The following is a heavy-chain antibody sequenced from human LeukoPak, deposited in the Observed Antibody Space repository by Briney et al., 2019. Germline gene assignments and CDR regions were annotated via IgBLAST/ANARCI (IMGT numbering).Heavy chain of an antibody. D-gene: IGHD6-19*01. Sequence: PGGSLRLSCAASGFTVSSNYMTWVRGAPGQGPGWLSVIHKNAITDYADTVKGRFTISRDNAKNSLYLQMNSLRDEDTAVYYCARGDSSGPDYYYYMDVWGKGTTVTVS. CDR1: GFTVSSNY. V-gene: IGHV3-53*01. CDR2: IHKNAIT. CDR3: ARGDSSGPDYYYYMDV. J-gene: IGHJ6*03.